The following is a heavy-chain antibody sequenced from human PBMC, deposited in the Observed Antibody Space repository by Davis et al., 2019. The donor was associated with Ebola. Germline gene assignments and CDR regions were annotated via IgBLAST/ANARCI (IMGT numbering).Heavy chain of an antibody. J-gene: IGHJ6*02. D-gene: IGHD5-12*01. CDR3: ARGGATDYYYYGMDV. CDR1: GYTFTSYG. CDR2: INPNSGGT. V-gene: IGHV1-2*04. Sequence: ASVKVSCKASGYTFTSYGISWVRQAPGQGLEWMGWINPNSGGTNYAQKFQGWVTMTRDTSISTAYMELSRLRSDDTAVYYCARGGATDYYYYGMDVWGQGTTVTVFS.